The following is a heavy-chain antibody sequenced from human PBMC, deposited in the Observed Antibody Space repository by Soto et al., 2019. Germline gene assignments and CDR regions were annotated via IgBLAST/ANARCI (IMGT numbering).Heavy chain of an antibody. J-gene: IGHJ4*02. V-gene: IGHV3-74*01. D-gene: IGHD4-17*01. CDR1: GFTFSIYS. CDR2: INSAGSST. Sequence: PGGSLRLSCTASGFTFSIYSMIWVRQAPGKGLVWVSRINSAGSSTRYADSVKGRFTISRDNTKNTLFLQMNSQRYEDTAVYYCVRGTLYGDYYDYWGQGTLVTVSS. CDR3: VRGTLYGDYYDY.